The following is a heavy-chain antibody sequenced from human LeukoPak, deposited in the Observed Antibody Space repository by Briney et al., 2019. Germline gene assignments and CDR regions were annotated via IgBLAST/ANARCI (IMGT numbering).Heavy chain of an antibody. Sequence: GGSLRLSCAASGFTFSSYGMHWVRQAPGKGLEWVSAISGTGGTTYYADSVKGQFTISRDNSKNTLYLQMNSLRAEDTAVYCCAGGPSYYYDSRWFDPWGQGTLVTVSP. J-gene: IGHJ5*02. CDR2: ISGTGGTT. CDR1: GFTFSSYG. D-gene: IGHD3-22*01. V-gene: IGHV3-23*01. CDR3: AGGPSYYYDSRWFDP.